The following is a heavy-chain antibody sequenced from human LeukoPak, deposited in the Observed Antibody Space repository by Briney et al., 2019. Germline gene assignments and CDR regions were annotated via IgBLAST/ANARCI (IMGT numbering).Heavy chain of an antibody. CDR2: ISHSGST. V-gene: IGHV4-59*01. CDR1: GTSISSYY. CDR3: VTEVWSGHY. D-gene: IGHD3-10*01. J-gene: IGHJ4*02. Sequence: SETLSLTCTVSGTSISSYYWTWIRQPPGKGLEWFGHISHSGSTSYNPSLKSRLTMSVDTSKNQFSLKLTSVTAADTAVYYCVTEVWSGHYWGRGTLVTVSS.